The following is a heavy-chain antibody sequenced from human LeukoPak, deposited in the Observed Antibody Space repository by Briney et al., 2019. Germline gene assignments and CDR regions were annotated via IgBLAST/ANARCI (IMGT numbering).Heavy chain of an antibody. CDR1: GGSISSSSYY. V-gene: IGHV4-39*01. CDR3: ASPSSSWPNFDY. Sequence: SETLSLTCTVSGGSISSSSYYWGWIRQPPGKGLEWIGSIYYSGSTYYNPSLKSRVTISVDTSKNQFSLKLSSVTAADTAVYYCASPSSSWPNFDYWGQGTLVTVSS. J-gene: IGHJ4*02. CDR2: IYYSGST. D-gene: IGHD6-13*01.